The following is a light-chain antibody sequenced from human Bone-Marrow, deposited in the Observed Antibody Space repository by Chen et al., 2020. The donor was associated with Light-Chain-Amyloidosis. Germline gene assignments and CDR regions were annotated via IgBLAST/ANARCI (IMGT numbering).Light chain of an antibody. J-gene: IGLJ3*02. CDR2: DDS. V-gene: IGLV3-21*02. Sequence: SYVLTQPSSVSVAPGQTATIACGGNNIGSTSVHWYQQTPGQAPLLVVYDDSDRPSGIPERWSGSTAGNTATLTTGRVEAGEEAANYGQLGDRSSDRPVFGGGTKLTSL. CDR1: NIGSTS. CDR3: QLGDRSSDRPV.